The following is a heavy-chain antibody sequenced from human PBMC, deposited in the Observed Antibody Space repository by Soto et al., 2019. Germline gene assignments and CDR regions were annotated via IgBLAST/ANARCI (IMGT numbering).Heavy chain of an antibody. J-gene: IGHJ4*02. Sequence: EAQLLESGGGLVQPGGSLRLSCAASGFTFRSYGMNWVRQAPGKGLEWVSGVSTSGGSTDYADSVKGRFSISRDNSRNSAYLEMNTLGAEDTAVHYCASRSLEYCSSIDCYGFDYWGQGTLVPVSS. CDR2: VSTSGGST. CDR3: ASRSLEYCSSIDCYGFDY. CDR1: GFTFRSYG. D-gene: IGHD2-2*01. V-gene: IGHV3-23*01.